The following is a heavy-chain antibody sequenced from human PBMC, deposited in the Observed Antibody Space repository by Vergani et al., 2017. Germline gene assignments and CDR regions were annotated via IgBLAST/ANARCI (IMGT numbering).Heavy chain of an antibody. CDR2: IYYSGST. J-gene: IGHJ4*02. Sequence: QVQLQESGPGLVKPSETLSLTCTVSGGSISSYYWSWIRQPPGKGLEWIGSIYYSGSTYYNPSLKSRVTISVDTSKNQFSLKLSSVTAADSAVYYCARVVYYYGSGTPLYYFDYWGQGTLVTVSS. V-gene: IGHV4-59*12. CDR1: GGSISSYY. D-gene: IGHD3-10*01. CDR3: ARVVYYYGSGTPLYYFDY.